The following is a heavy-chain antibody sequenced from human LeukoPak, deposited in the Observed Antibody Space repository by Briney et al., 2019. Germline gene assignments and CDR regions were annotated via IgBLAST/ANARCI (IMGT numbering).Heavy chain of an antibody. D-gene: IGHD2-21*01. CDR3: AWGGIAAFDS. V-gene: IGHV3-30*02. CDR1: GFTFSSYG. J-gene: IGHJ4*02. CDR2: IRYDGSNK. Sequence: GGSLRLSCAASGFTFSSYGMHWVRQAPGKGLEWVAFIRYDGSNKYYADSVKGRFTISRDNSKNTLYLQMNSLRAEDTAVYYCAWGGIAAFDSWGQGTLVTVSS.